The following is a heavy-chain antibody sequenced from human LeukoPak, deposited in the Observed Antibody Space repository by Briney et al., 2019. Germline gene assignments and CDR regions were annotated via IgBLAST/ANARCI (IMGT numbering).Heavy chain of an antibody. D-gene: IGHD4-17*01. CDR2: ISSSSSYI. V-gene: IGHV3-21*01. CDR3: ARDDYGDSEVDY. J-gene: IGHJ4*02. Sequence: GGSLRLSSAASGFTFSSYSMNWVRQAPGKGLEWVSSISSSSSYIYYADSVKGRFTISRDNAKNSLYLQMNSLRAEDTAVYYCARDDYGDSEVDYWGQGTLVTVSS. CDR1: GFTFSSYS.